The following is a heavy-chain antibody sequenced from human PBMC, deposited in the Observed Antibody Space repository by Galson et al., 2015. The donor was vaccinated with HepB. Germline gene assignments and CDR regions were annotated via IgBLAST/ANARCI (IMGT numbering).Heavy chain of an antibody. CDR2: IGTGGGP. J-gene: IGHJ2*01. D-gene: IGHD1-1*01. CDR1: GFTFNNYD. CDR3: ARESGTPGNWYFDL. V-gene: IGHV3-13*05. Sequence: SLRLSCAASGFTFNNYDFHWVRQTAGKGLEWVSGIGTGGGPNYPDAVKGRFTISRENAQTSVFLQMNSLRDGDTAVYYCARESGTPGNWYFDLWGRGTVVIVSS.